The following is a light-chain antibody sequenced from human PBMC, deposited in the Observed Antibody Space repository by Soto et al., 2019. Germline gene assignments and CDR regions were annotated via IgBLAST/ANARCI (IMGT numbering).Light chain of an antibody. Sequence: QSALTQPASVSGSPGQSITISYTGTSSDVGGYNYVSWYQQHPGKAPKLMIYDVSNRPSGVSNRFSGSKSGNTASLTISGLQAEDDADYYCSSYTGSSTPLVFGGGTKLTVL. J-gene: IGLJ2*01. CDR3: SSYTGSSTPLV. CDR1: SSDVGGYNY. CDR2: DVS. V-gene: IGLV2-14*01.